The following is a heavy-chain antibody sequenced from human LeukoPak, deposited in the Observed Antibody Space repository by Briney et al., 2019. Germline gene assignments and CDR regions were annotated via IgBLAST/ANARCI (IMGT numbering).Heavy chain of an antibody. CDR3: ARSLGSSGPVDY. CDR1: GYTYTSYY. V-gene: IGHV1-46*01. J-gene: IGHJ4*02. D-gene: IGHD6-19*01. Sequence: GASVKVSCKASGYTYTSYYMHWVRQAPGQGLEWMGIINPSGGSTSYAQKFQGRVTMTRDTSTSTVYMELNSLRAEDTAVYYCARSLGSSGPVDYWGQGTLVTVSS. CDR2: INPSGGST.